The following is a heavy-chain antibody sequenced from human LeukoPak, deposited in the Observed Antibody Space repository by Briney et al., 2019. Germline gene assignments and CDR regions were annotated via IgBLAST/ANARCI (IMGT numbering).Heavy chain of an antibody. D-gene: IGHD1-14*01. Sequence: GGSLRLSCAASGFTFSSYGMHWARQAPGKGLEWVAVIWYDGSNKYYADSVKGRFTISRDNSKNTLYLQMNSLRAEDTAVYYCAINPPTTGTLYWGQGTLVTVSS. J-gene: IGHJ4*02. CDR2: IWYDGSNK. V-gene: IGHV3-33*01. CDR1: GFTFSSYG. CDR3: AINPPTTGTLY.